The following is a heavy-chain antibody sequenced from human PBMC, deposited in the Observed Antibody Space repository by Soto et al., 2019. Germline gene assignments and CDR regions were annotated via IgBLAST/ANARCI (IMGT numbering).Heavy chain of an antibody. CDR1: GGSVSSGSYY. CDR2: ISYSGRT. CDR3: ARSAGVVVDY. J-gene: IGHJ4*02. D-gene: IGHD3-10*01. Sequence: QVQLQESGPGLGKPSETLSLTCSVSGGSVSSGSYYWSWIRQPPGKGLEWIGYISYSGRTNYNPSLKSRVTIAVHTSKNQFSLKLSSVTAADTAMYYCARSAGVVVDYCGQGTLVTVTS. V-gene: IGHV4-61*01.